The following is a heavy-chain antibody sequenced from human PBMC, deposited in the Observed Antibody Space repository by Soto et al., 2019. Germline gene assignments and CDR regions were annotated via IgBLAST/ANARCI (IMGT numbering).Heavy chain of an antibody. V-gene: IGHV2-70*04. J-gene: IGHJ4*02. D-gene: IGHD1-1*01. CDR3: ARGMPTTLYFDY. CDR2: IDWDDDK. CDR1: GFSLSTSGMR. Sequence: GPTLVNPTQTLTLTCTFSGFSLSTSGMRVSWIRQPPGKALEWLARIDWDDDKFYSTSLKTRLTISKDTSKNQVVLTMANMDPVDTATYYCARGMPTTLYFDYWGPGTLVTVSS.